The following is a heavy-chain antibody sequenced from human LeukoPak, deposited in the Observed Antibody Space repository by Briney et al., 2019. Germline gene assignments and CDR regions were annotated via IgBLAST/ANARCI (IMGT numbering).Heavy chain of an antibody. Sequence: PSETLSLTCTVSGGSSSSGSYYWSWIRQPAGKGLEWIGRIYTSGSTNYNPSLKSRVTISVDTSKNQFSLKLSSVTAADTAVYYCARAGGTMRWFDPWGQGTLVTVSS. CDR3: ARAGGTMRWFDP. V-gene: IGHV4-61*02. J-gene: IGHJ5*02. D-gene: IGHD3-22*01. CDR2: IYTSGST. CDR1: GGSSSSGSYY.